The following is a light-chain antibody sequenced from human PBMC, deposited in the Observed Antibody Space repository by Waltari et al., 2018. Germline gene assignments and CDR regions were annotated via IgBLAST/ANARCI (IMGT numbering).Light chain of an antibody. CDR1: QSLLYSSNNKKF. CDR2: WES. Sequence: DIVMTQSPDSLAVSLGERATISCKSSQSLLYSSNNKKFLAWYQQKPRQPPKLLIYWESTRASGVPDRLSASESGTDFSLTISSLQPEDVAVYYCHQYYTTPFTCRPGTRVDIK. CDR3: HQYYTTPFT. V-gene: IGKV4-1*01. J-gene: IGKJ3*01.